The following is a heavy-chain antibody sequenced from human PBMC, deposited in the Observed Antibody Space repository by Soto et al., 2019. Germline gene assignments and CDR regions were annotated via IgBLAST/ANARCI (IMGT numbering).Heavy chain of an antibody. V-gene: IGHV4-59*01. Sequence: QVQLQESGPGLVKPSETLSLTCTVSGGSISSYYWSWIRQPPGKGLEWIGYIYYSGSTNYNPSLKSRFTISVDTSKNQFSLKLSSVTAADTAVYYCARDSDYGGNSRLDAFDIWGQGTMVTVSS. J-gene: IGHJ3*02. CDR2: IYYSGST. CDR1: GGSISSYY. CDR3: ARDSDYGGNSRLDAFDI. D-gene: IGHD4-17*01.